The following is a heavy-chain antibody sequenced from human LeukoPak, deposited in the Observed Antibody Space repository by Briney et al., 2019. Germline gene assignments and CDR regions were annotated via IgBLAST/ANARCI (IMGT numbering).Heavy chain of an antibody. CDR2: IYSGGST. J-gene: IGHJ4*02. V-gene: IGHV3-53*01. D-gene: IGHD7-27*01. Sequence: SGGSLRLSCAASGFTVSSNYMSWVRQAPGKGLEWVSVIYSGGSTYYADSVKGRFTISRDNSKNTLYLQMNSLRAEDTAVYYCARDGPPPLWGFAYYWGQGTLVTVSS. CDR3: ARDGPPPLWGFAYY. CDR1: GFTVSSNY.